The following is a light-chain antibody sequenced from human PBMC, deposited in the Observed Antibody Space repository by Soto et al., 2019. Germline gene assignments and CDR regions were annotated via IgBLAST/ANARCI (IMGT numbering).Light chain of an antibody. Sequence: DIQMTQSPSTLSASVGDRVTITCRASQSVSSWFAWYQQRPGKAPQLLIYKASSLQSGVTSRFSGSGSGTEFTLTISSLHPDDFATYYCQQYYSYSYMYTFGQGTRLEIK. CDR1: QSVSSW. J-gene: IGKJ2*01. CDR3: QQYYSYSYMYT. CDR2: KAS. V-gene: IGKV1-5*03.